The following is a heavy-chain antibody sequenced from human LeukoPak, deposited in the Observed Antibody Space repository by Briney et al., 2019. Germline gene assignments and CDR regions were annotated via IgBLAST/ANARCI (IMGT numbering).Heavy chain of an antibody. J-gene: IGHJ4*02. CDR2: VNWNGGRT. Sequence: PGGSLRLSCAASGFTFDDYCMSWVRQAPGKGLEWVAGVNWNGGRTDYPDPVQGRFTIARDNGQNSMYLQTNSLRAEDTALYYCARGRPKAAAGYWGQGTLVTVSS. CDR1: GFTFDDYC. D-gene: IGHD6-13*01. V-gene: IGHV3-20*04. CDR3: ARGRPKAAAGY.